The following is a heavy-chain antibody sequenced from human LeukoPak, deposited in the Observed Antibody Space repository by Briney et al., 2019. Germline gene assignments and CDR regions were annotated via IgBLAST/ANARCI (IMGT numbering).Heavy chain of an antibody. J-gene: IGHJ5*02. D-gene: IGHD2/OR15-2a*01. CDR1: GYTFTSYY. V-gene: IGHV1-46*01. CDR3: AREWAGIFGSS. CDR2: INPSGGST. Sequence: ASVTVSCTASGYTFTSYYMHWVRQAPGQGLEWMGIINPSGGSTSYAQKFQGRVTMTRDTSTSTVYMKLSSLRSEDTAMYYCAREWAGIFGSSWSQGTLVTVSS.